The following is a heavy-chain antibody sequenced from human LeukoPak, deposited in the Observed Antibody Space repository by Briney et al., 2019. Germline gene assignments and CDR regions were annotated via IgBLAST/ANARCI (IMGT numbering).Heavy chain of an antibody. D-gene: IGHD2-2*01. CDR2: IRYDGSNK. J-gene: IGHJ4*02. CDR1: GFSFNNYG. Sequence: GGSLRLSCAASGFSFNNYGMHWVRQAPGKGPEWLTFIRYDGSNKYYADSVKGRFTISRDNSKNTLYLQMNSLRAEDTAVYYCTRDHITSWQIDFWGQGTMVTVSS. CDR3: TRDHITSWQIDF. V-gene: IGHV3-30*02.